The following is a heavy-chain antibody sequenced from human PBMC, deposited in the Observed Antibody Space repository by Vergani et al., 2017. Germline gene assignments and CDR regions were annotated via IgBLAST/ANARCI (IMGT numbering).Heavy chain of an antibody. CDR2: VSVTRSSRGQ. J-gene: IGHJ3*02. V-gene: IGHV3-48*01. Sequence: QLVESGGGLVQPGKSLRLSCAASGFNFSSYNMNWVRQAPGKGLEWVSSVSVTRSSRGQSYADSVKGRFTISSDSAKNSLYLQMNSLRAEDTAIYYCAREYSSSSGRTFDIWGQGTKVIVSS. CDR3: AREYSSSSGRTFDI. CDR1: GFNFSSYN. D-gene: IGHD6-6*01.